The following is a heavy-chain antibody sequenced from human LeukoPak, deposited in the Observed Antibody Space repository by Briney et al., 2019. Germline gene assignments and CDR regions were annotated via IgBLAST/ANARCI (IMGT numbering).Heavy chain of an antibody. D-gene: IGHD3-10*01. CDR1: GFTFINYA. J-gene: IGHJ4*02. V-gene: IGHV3-23*01. CDR2: ISGSGGST. Sequence: GGSLRLSSTASGFTFINYAMSWVRQAPGKGLEWVSTISGSGGSTYNAESVKGRFIISRDNSKNSLYLEMNSLRVEDTAVHYCVASGSYNRIDFWGQGTLVIVSS. CDR3: VASGSYNRIDF.